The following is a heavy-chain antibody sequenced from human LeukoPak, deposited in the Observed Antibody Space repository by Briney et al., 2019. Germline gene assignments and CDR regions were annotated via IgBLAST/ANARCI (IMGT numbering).Heavy chain of an antibody. CDR1: GFTFSSYG. CDR3: ARGSTYYDSSGQVPFDY. Sequence: GRSLRLSCAASGFTFSSYGMHWVRQAPGKGLEWVAFVSYDAKISSYADFVKGRFTISRDNAKNSLYLQMDSLRAEDTAVYYCARGSTYYDSSGQVPFDYWGQGTLVTVSS. D-gene: IGHD3-22*01. CDR2: VSYDAKIS. J-gene: IGHJ4*02. V-gene: IGHV3-30*12.